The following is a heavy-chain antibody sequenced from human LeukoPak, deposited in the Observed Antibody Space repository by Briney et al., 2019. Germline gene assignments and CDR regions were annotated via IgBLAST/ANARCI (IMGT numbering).Heavy chain of an antibody. CDR3: AKDIRKRLAVGATLADY. CDR2: ISGSGGST. V-gene: IGHV3-23*01. CDR1: GFTFSSYA. J-gene: IGHJ4*02. Sequence: PGGSLRLSCAASGFTFSSYAMSWVRQAPGKGLEWVSAISGSGGSTYYADSVKGRFTISRDNSKNTLYLQMNSLRAEDTAVYYCAKDIRKRLAVGATLADYWGQGTLVTVSS. D-gene: IGHD1-26*01.